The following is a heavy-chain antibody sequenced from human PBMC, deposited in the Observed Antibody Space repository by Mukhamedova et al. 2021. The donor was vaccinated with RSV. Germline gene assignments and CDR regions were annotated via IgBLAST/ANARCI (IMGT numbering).Heavy chain of an antibody. J-gene: IGHJ3*02. Sequence: IKTKGNSYETAYAESVKGRFTISSDDSKNTAYLQMNSLKTEDTALYYCTRLLDSGTSYSAFDIWGQGTMVTVSS. CDR2: IKTKGNSYET. CDR3: TRLLDSGTSYSAFDI. V-gene: IGHV3-73*01. D-gene: IGHD1-26*01.